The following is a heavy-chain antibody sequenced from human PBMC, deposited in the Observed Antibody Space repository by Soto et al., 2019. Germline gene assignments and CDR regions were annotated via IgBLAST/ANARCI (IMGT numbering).Heavy chain of an antibody. D-gene: IGHD3-10*01. Sequence: XGTLSLTCAVYGGSFSGYYWSWMRQPPGKGLEWIGEINHSGSTNYNPSLKSRVTISVDTSKNHFSLKLSSVTAADTAVYYCARVGRAPRRFGAFDIWGQGTMVTVPS. CDR3: ARVGRAPRRFGAFDI. J-gene: IGHJ3*02. CDR1: GGSFSGYY. V-gene: IGHV4-34*01. CDR2: INHSGST.